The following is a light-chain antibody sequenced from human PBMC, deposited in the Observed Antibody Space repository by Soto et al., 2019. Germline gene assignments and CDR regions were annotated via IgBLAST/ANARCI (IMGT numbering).Light chain of an antibody. J-gene: IGLJ2*01. CDR3: CSYAGSSTSYLV. CDR2: EVS. Sequence: QSVLTQPASVSGSPGQSITISCTGTSSDVGSYNLVSWYQQHPGKAPKLMIYEVSKRPSGVSNRFSGSKSGNTASLTISGLQAEDEADYYCCSYAGSSTSYLVFGGGTKVTVL. CDR1: SSDVGSYNL. V-gene: IGLV2-23*02.